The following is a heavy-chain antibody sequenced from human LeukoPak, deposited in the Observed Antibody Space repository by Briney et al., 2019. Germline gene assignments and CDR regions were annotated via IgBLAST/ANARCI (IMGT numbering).Heavy chain of an antibody. CDR2: INHSGST. CDR1: GGSFSGYY. J-gene: IGHJ4*02. CDR3: ARGRAWYYDFWSGYSRGYYFDY. D-gene: IGHD3-3*01. V-gene: IGHV4-34*01. Sequence: PSETLSLTXAVYGGSFSGYYWSWIRQPPGKGLEWIGEINHSGSTNYNPSLKSRVTISVDTSKNQFSLKLSSVTAADTAVYYCARGRAWYYDFWSGYSRGYYFDYWGQGTLVTVSS.